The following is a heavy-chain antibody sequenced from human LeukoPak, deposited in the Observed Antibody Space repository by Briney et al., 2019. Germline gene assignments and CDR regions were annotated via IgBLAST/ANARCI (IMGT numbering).Heavy chain of an antibody. CDR1: GLTFSSYA. CDR3: ARGPGPIAGAKNPFDI. D-gene: IGHD1-26*01. V-gene: IGHV3-30*01. J-gene: IGHJ3*02. CDR2: ISYNGSNK. Sequence: GGSLRLSCAASGLTFSSYAMHWVRQAPGKGLEWVAVISYNGSNKYYADSVKGRFTISGDKSKNTLYLQMNSLRPEDTAFYYCARGPGPIAGAKNPFDIWGQGTMVTVSS.